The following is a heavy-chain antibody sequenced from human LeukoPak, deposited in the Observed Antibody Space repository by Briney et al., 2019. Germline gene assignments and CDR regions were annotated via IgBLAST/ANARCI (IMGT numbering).Heavy chain of an antibody. V-gene: IGHV1-2*02. Sequence: EASVKVSCKASGYIFIGYYMHWMRQAPGQGLEWMGWINPNSGATDYVQKFQGRVTMTRDTSITTAYMELSSLRSDDTAVYYCARSDDYGDHGQRKAIDFWGQGTMATVSS. CDR2: INPNSGAT. J-gene: IGHJ3*01. D-gene: IGHD4-17*01. CDR3: ARSDDYGDHGQRKAIDF. CDR1: GYIFIGYY.